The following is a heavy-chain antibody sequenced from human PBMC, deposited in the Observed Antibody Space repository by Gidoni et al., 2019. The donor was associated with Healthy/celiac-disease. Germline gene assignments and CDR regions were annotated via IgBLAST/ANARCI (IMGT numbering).Heavy chain of an antibody. Sequence: QVQLVQSGAEVKKPGASVKVSCKASGYTFTGYYMHWVRQAPGQGLEWMGWINPNSGGTNYAQKFQGWVTMTRDTSISTAYMELSRLRSDDTAVYYCARQELGVITDPPFDYWGQGTLVTVSS. CDR1: GYTFTGYY. CDR2: INPNSGGT. CDR3: ARQELGVITDPPFDY. D-gene: IGHD3-22*01. V-gene: IGHV1-2*04. J-gene: IGHJ4*02.